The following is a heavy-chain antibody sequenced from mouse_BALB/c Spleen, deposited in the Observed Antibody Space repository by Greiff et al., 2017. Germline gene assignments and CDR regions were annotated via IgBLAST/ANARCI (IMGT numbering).Heavy chain of an antibody. J-gene: IGHJ2*01. CDR1: GYTFTDYW. D-gene: IGHD1-1*01. Sequence: QVQLKQPGAELVMPGASVKMSCKASGYTFTDYWMHWVKQRPGQGLEWIGAIDTSDSYTSYNQKFKGKATLTVDESSSTAYMQLSSLTSEDSAVYYCARSGYYGSSLFDYWGQGTTLTVSS. CDR2: IDTSDSYT. CDR3: ARSGYYGSSLFDY. V-gene: IGHV1-69*01.